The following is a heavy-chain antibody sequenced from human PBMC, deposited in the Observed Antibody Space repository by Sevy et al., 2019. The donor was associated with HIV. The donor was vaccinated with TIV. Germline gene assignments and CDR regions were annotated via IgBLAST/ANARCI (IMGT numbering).Heavy chain of an antibody. D-gene: IGHD3-22*01. J-gene: IGHJ4*02. CDR1: GYTLTSLS. V-gene: IGHV1-24*01. CDR3: AAVREYYYGNSGYFDY. Sequence: ASVKVSCKVSGYTLTSLSIHWVRQAPGKGLEWMGSFDPEDGERIYAQKFQGRVTMTQDTSTDTAYMDLRSLRPDDTAVYYCAAVREYYYGNSGYFDYWGQGALITVSS. CDR2: FDPEDGER.